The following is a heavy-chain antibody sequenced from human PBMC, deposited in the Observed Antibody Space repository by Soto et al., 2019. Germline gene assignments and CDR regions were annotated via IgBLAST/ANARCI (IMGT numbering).Heavy chain of an antibody. D-gene: IGHD1-7*01. CDR3: AKVGKGIYGTGTPPR. J-gene: IGHJ4*02. CDR2: ISASGGST. Sequence: GGSLRLSCAVSGFTLTSYAMTWVRQAPGKGLEWVSTISASGGSTYYVDSVKGRFTISRDNSKNTLYLQMNSLRVEDTAVYYCAKVGKGIYGTGTPPRWGQGTLVTVSS. CDR1: GFTLTSYA. V-gene: IGHV3-23*01.